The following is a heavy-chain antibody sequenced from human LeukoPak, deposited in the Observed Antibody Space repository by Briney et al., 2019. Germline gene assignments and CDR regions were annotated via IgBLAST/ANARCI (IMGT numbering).Heavy chain of an antibody. Sequence: PSETLSLTCTVSGYSIGSGYYWGWLRQPPGKGLEWIGSIYQSGSAYYNASLKSRVTLPVDTFKNQFSLKLSSVTAADTAVYYCARDYDASGFLFEYWGQGTLVTVSS. V-gene: IGHV4-38-2*02. J-gene: IGHJ4*02. CDR3: ARDYDASGFLFEY. D-gene: IGHD3-22*01. CDR1: GYSIGSGYY. CDR2: IYQSGSA.